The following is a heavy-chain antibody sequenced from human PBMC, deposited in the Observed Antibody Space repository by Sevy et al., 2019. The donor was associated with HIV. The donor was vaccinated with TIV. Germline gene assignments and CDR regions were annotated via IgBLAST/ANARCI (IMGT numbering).Heavy chain of an antibody. J-gene: IGHJ6*02. Sequence: GGSLRLSCAASGFMFTDYYMTWIRQLPGKGLEYISQSSMNGDATDYADSVKGRFTVSRDNAKKSLYLQMDNLGVEDTAVYYCARDPNWQHMTDDHYYSMDVWGQGTTVTVSS. V-gene: IGHV3-11*01. CDR3: ARDPNWQHMTDDHYYSMDV. CDR2: SSMNGDAT. D-gene: IGHD1-1*01. CDR1: GFMFTDYY.